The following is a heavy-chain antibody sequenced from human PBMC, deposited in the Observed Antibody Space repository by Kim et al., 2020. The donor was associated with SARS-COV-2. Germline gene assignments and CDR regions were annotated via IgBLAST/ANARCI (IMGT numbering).Heavy chain of an antibody. J-gene: IGHJ4*02. CDR2: SKK. D-gene: IGHD1-26*01. Sequence: SKKDYVDSVKGRFTISRDNSKNTLYLQRNSLRAEDTAVYYCASAGGSYFHYWGQGTLVTVSS. V-gene: IGHV3-30*01. CDR3: ASAGGSYFHY.